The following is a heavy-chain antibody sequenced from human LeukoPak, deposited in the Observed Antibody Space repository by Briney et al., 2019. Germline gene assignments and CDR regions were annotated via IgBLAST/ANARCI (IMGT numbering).Heavy chain of an antibody. D-gene: IGHD3-3*01. CDR2: IPYDGSNK. CDR3: ARGRITIFGGVYY. J-gene: IGHJ4*02. Sequence: GRSLRLSCAASGFTFSSYAMHWVRQAPGKGLEWVAVIPYDGSNKYYADSVKGRFTISRDNSKNTLYLQMNSLRAEDTAVYYCARGRITIFGGVYYWGQGTLVTVSS. CDR1: GFTFSSYA. V-gene: IGHV3-30-3*01.